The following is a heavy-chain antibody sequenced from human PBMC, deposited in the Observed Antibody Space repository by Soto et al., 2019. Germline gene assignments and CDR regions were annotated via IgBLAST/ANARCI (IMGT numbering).Heavy chain of an antibody. CDR3: ARDGGNYYYFAMDV. D-gene: IGHD3-10*01. J-gene: IGHJ6*02. CDR2: IYASGST. Sequence: VQLQESGPGLVEPSQTLSLICSVSGASITSGGFHWNWVRQRPGKGLEWIGYIYASGSTYSKPSPVSRFRFSFDTSKNQVSLRLISLTAADTAVYYCARDGGNYYYFAMDVWGQGTTVIVSS. V-gene: IGHV4-31*03. CDR1: GASITSGGFH.